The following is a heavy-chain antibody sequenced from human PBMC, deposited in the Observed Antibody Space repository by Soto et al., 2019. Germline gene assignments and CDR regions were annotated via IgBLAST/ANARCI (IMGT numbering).Heavy chain of an antibody. V-gene: IGHV3-73*02. J-gene: IGHJ4*02. CDR1: GFTFSGSA. D-gene: IGHD3-22*01. CDR3: TTTHMISAGQYFDY. CDR2: IRSKANSYAT. Sequence: EVQLVESGGGLVQPGGSLKLSCAASGFTFSGSAMHWVRQASGKGLEWVGRIRSKANSYATAYAASVKGRFTISRDDSKNTAYLQMNSLKTEDKAVYYCTTTHMISAGQYFDYWGQGTLVTVSS.